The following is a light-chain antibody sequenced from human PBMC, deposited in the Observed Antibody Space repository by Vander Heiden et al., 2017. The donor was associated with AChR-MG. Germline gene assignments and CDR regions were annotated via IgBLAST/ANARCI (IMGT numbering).Light chain of an antibody. CDR1: ETVSSNY. J-gene: IGKJ1*01. CDR2: DAS. CDR3: HQYSSSPPT. V-gene: IGKV3D-20*01. Sequence: EIVLTQSPATLSLSPGERATLSCGARETVSSNYLAWYQQKPGLAPRLLIYDASTRATGIPDRFSGSGSGTYFTLTVSRLEPEDFAVYFCHQYSSSPPTFGQGTKVEVK.